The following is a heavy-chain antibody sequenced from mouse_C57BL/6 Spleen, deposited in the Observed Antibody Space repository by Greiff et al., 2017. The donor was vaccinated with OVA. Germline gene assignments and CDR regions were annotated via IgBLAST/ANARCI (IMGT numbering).Heavy chain of an antibody. D-gene: IGHD1-1*01. Sequence: VQLQQSGPELVKPGASVKIPCKASGYTFTDYNMDWVKQSHGKSLEWIGDINPNNGGTIYNQKFKGKATLTVDKSSSTAYMELSSLTSEDTAVYYCARGSPTITTVVATDAMDYWGQGTSVTVSS. CDR2: INPNNGGT. J-gene: IGHJ4*01. CDR3: ARGSPTITTVVATDAMDY. CDR1: GYTFTDYN. V-gene: IGHV1-18*01.